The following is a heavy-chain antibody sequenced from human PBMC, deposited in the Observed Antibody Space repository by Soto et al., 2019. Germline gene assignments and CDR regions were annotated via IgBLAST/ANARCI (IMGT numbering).Heavy chain of an antibody. CDR2: MYYSGTT. CDR3: ARDRGYSGYEHDYGDYPYYYYYMDV. V-gene: IGHV4-39*07. J-gene: IGHJ6*03. CDR1: GGSISSSDFY. D-gene: IGHD5-12*01. Sequence: SETLSLTCTVSGGSISSSDFYWGWLRQTPGKGLEFIGSMYYSGTTYYNPSLKSRVTISVDTSKNQFSLKLSSVTAADTAVYYCARDRGYSGYEHDYGDYPYYYYYMDVWGKGTTVTVSS.